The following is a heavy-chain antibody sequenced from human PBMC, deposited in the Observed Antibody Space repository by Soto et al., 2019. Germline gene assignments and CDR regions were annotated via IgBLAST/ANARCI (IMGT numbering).Heavy chain of an antibody. CDR3: ARMGDFWSGPGELDP. CDR2: VYYNGFT. Sequence: SETLSLTCTVSGGSISSSSYYWAWNRQSPGKGLEWIGSVYYNGFTYYNPSLKSRVTISVDTSKNQFSLKLTSVTAADMAVYYCARMGDFWSGPGELDPWGQGTLVTVSS. CDR1: GGSISSSSYY. D-gene: IGHD3-3*01. V-gene: IGHV4-39*01. J-gene: IGHJ5*02.